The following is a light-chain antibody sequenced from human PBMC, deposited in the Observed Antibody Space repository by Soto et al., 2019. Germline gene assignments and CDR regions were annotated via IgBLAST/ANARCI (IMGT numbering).Light chain of an antibody. CDR1: QSVRSTH. Sequence: EILFTPSPAPPSFSPGERTTLSFRAIQSVRSTHLAWYQLKPGQAPRLFIYGASSRATGIPDRFSGSGSGTDFTLTINSLEPEDFAVYFCQQRSNWPPITFGQGTRLEIK. V-gene: IGKV3D-20*02. J-gene: IGKJ5*01. CDR3: QQRSNWPPIT. CDR2: GAS.